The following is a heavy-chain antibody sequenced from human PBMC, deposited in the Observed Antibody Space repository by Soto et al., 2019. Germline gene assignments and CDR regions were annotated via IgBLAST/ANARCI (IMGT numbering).Heavy chain of an antibody. CDR3: ARPIGALSTTDFTY. CDR1: GYHFTNCL. D-gene: IGHD3-22*01. Sequence: LEESLKISWKGSGYHFTNCLIGWVRQMPGKGLEWMGFIYPSDSDTRYSPSFQGQVTISADKSISTAYLQWSSLKASDTAMYYCARPIGALSTTDFTYWGQGTLVTVSS. J-gene: IGHJ4*02. V-gene: IGHV5-51*01. CDR2: IYPSDSDT.